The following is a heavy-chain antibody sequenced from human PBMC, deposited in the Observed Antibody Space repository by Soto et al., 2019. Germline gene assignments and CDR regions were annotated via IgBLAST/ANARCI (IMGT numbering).Heavy chain of an antibody. CDR3: ARGDYYDSSGYYYVDY. CDR1: GGSISSGGYY. D-gene: IGHD3-22*01. J-gene: IGHJ4*02. CDR2: IYYSGST. V-gene: IGHV4-31*03. Sequence: QVQLQETGPGLVKPSQTLSLTCTVSGGSISSGGYYWSWIRQHQGKGLDWIGYIYYSGSTYYNPSLKSRVTISLEKSKNHFSLKLSSVTAADTAVYYCARGDYYDSSGYYYVDYWGQGTLVTVSS.